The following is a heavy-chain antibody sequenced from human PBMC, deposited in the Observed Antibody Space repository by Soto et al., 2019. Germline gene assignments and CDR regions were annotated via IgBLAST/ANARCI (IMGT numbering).Heavy chain of an antibody. J-gene: IGHJ4*02. CDR2: ISGSGTTR. Sequence: QVQLVESGGGLVKPGGSLRLSYAASGFTFSDHYMTWIRQAPGKGLEWVSKISGSGTTRYYADSVKGRFTVSRDNAKNLVYLQMDSLRAEDTAVYYCAADPYYYALGYWGQGTLLTVSS. D-gene: IGHD3-10*01. V-gene: IGHV3-11*01. CDR1: GFTFSDHY. CDR3: AADPYYYALGY.